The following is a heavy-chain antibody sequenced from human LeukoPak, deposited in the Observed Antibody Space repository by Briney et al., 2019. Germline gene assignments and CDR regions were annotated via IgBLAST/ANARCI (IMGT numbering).Heavy chain of an antibody. V-gene: IGHV3-48*03. CDR3: ARRNYGGHGGIYYYNGMDV. CDR2: ISGGGSSI. D-gene: IGHD4-23*01. CDR1: GFTFSTYE. Sequence: PGGSLRLSCSASGFTFSTYEMNWVRQAPGKGLEWVSYISGGGSSIYYADAVKGRFTISRDNAKNSLYLQMNSLRVEDTAVYYCARRNYGGHGGIYYYNGMDVWGQGTTVTVSS. J-gene: IGHJ6*02.